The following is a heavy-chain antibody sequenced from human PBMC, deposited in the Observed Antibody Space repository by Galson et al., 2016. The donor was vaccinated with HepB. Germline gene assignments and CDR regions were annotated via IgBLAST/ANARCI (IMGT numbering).Heavy chain of an antibody. D-gene: IGHD3-16*02. Sequence: SLRLSCAASGFTFSSSWMSWVRQAPGKGLEWVANIKQDGSDQYYVDSVKGRFTISRDNAKNSLYLKMNSLRGEDTAVYYCARIMHDYVWWSYRQQGFDPWCQGTRVTVSP. CDR3: ARIMHDYVWWSYRQQGFDP. J-gene: IGHJ5*02. CDR1: GFTFSSSW. V-gene: IGHV3-7*01. CDR2: IKQDGSDQ.